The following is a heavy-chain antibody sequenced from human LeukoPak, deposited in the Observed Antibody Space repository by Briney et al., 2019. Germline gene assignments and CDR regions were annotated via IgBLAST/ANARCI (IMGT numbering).Heavy chain of an antibody. CDR3: AGWFGELLSLFAY. Sequence: PSETLSLTCGVSGYSISRGYCWGWIRQPPGKGLEWIGSIYHTGNTYYNPSLKSRVTISVDTSKNQFSLKVRSVTAADTAVYYCAGWFGELLSLFAYWGQGTLVTVSS. V-gene: IGHV4-38-2*01. CDR1: GYSISRGYC. D-gene: IGHD3-10*01. CDR2: IYHTGNT. J-gene: IGHJ4*02.